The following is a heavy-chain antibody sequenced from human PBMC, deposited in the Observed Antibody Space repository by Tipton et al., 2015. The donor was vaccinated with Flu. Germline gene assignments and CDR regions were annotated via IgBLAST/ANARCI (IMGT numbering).Heavy chain of an antibody. CDR1: GFTFSSYA. CDR2: ISSNGGST. V-gene: IGHV3-64*01. Sequence: SLRLSCAASGFTFSSYAMHWVRQAPGKGLEYVSAISSNGGSTYYANSVKGRFTISRDNSKNTLYLQMGSLRAEDMAVYYCARDLSISFFGVVASGFDYYYGMDVRAQGTAVAVSS. J-gene: IGHJ6*02. D-gene: IGHD3-3*01. CDR3: ARDLSISFFGVVASGFDYYYGMDV.